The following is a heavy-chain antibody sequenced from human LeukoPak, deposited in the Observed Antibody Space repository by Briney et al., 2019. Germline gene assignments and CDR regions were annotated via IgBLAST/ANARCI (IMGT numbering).Heavy chain of an antibody. J-gene: IGHJ4*02. CDR3: ARLYPNVEMATNPDY. CDR2: IYPGDSDT. D-gene: IGHD5-24*01. V-gene: IGHV5-51*01. Sequence: GESLKISCKGSGYSFTSYWIGWVRQMPGKGLEWMGIIYPGDSDTRYSPSFQGQVTISADKSISTAYLQWSSLKASDTAMYYCARLYPNVEMATNPDYWGQGTLVTVSS. CDR1: GYSFTSYW.